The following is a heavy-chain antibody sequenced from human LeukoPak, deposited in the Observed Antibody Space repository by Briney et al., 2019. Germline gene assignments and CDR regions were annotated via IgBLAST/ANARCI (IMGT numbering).Heavy chain of an antibody. CDR1: GFTFSTYA. D-gene: IGHD5-24*01. Sequence: PGGSLRLSCAASGFTFSTYAMSWVRQAPGMGLEWVSAISGRGDTIFYADSVKGRFTVSRDNSKNTLYLQVNSLRAEDTAVYYCAKATLATTYFDPWGQGTLVTVSS. V-gene: IGHV3-23*01. CDR2: ISGRGDTI. J-gene: IGHJ4*02. CDR3: AKATLATTYFDP.